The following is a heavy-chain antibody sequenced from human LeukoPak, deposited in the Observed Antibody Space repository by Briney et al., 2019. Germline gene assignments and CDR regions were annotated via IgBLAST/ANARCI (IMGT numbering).Heavy chain of an antibody. Sequence: PGGSLRLSCAASGFTFDDYGMSWIRQPPGKGLEWIGEINDRGSTNYNPSLKSRLTISVDTSKNQFSLNLRSVTAADTAVYYCASRMRWGRGTLVTVSS. CDR2: INDRGST. CDR3: ASRMR. V-gene: IGHV4-34*01. CDR1: GFTFDDYG. J-gene: IGHJ4*02.